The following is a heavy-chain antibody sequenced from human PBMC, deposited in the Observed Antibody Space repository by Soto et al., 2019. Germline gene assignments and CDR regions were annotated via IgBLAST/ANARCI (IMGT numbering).Heavy chain of an antibody. J-gene: IGHJ6*02. CDR3: ASGNVDTADHLDV. CDR1: GYSFTSYW. Sequence: PGESLKISCKGSGYSFTSYWIGWVRQMPGKGLEWMGIIYPGDSDTRYSPSFQGQVTISADKSISTAYLQWSSLKASDTAMYYFASGNVDTADHLDVCAQGTTDTGSS. V-gene: IGHV5-51*01. D-gene: IGHD5-18*01. CDR2: IYPGDSDT.